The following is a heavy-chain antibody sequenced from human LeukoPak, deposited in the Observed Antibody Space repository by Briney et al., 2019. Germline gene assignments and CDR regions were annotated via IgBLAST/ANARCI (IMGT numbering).Heavy chain of an antibody. CDR2: VSPKSGDT. V-gene: IGHV1-2*02. CDR1: GYIFTDYY. J-gene: IGHJ3*02. D-gene: IGHD1-1*01. CDR3: ARELPTVHPERRRLGVLDI. Sequence: ASVKVSCKASGYIFTDYYIHWVRQAPGQGLEWMGWVSPKSGDTNYAQNSQGRVTMTRDTSTNTAYLEVNSLTFDDTAVYYCARELPTVHPERRRLGVLDIWGQGTMVTVSS.